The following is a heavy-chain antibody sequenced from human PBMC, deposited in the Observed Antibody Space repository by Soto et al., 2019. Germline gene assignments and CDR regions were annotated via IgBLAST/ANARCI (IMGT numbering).Heavy chain of an antibody. J-gene: IGHJ6*02. CDR3: AAELCFGKLSVV. Sequence: QVQLVQSGVEVRRPGSSVKVSCKASGDTFKNCVISWVRQAPGQGLEWMGGIIPLFGTTDFAQRFQGRLTITTDESTTTAYMELSRLRSEDTATYYCAAELCFGKLSVVWGQGTTVIVSS. CDR2: IIPLFGTT. CDR1: GDTFKNCV. V-gene: IGHV1-69*01. D-gene: IGHD3-10*01.